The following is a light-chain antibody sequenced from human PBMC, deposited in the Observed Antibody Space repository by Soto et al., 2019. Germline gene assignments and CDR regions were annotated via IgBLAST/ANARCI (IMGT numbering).Light chain of an antibody. V-gene: IGLV2-14*01. Sequence: QSALTQPASVSGSPGQSITISCTGTSGDVGGYNYVSWYQQHPGKAPKLMIYDVSNRPSGGSNRFSGSKSGKTATLTISGLQAEDEADYYCCSYTSSSTDVFGTGTKLTVL. CDR2: DVS. CDR3: CSYTSSSTDV. J-gene: IGLJ1*01. CDR1: SGDVGGYNY.